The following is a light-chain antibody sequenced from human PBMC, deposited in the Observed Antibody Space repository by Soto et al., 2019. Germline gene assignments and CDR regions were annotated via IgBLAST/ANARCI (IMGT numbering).Light chain of an antibody. V-gene: IGLV2-14*01. CDR1: SSDVGGYNY. J-gene: IGLJ2*01. Sequence: QSVLTQPASVSGSPGQSITISCTGTSSDVGGYNYVSWYQQHPGKAPKLMIYDVSRRPSGVSDRFSASKSGNTASLTISGLLVEDEADYYCSSYTSSSPLLFGGGTKLTVL. CDR2: DVS. CDR3: SSYTSSSPLL.